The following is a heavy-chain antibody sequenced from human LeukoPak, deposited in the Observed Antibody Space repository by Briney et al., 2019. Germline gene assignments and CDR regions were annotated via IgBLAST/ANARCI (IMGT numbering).Heavy chain of an antibody. Sequence: PGGSLRLSCAASGFTFSNYAMHWVRQAPGKGPEYVSAISSNGGSTYYANSVKGRFTISRDNSKNTLYLQMNSLRAEDTALYYCARGPPHLSDYWGQGTLVTVSS. V-gene: IGHV3-64*01. CDR2: ISSNGGST. D-gene: IGHD1-14*01. CDR1: GFTFSNYA. J-gene: IGHJ4*02. CDR3: ARGPPHLSDY.